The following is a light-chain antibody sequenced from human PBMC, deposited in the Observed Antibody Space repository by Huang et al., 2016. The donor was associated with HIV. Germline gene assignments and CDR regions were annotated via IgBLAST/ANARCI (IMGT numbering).Light chain of an antibody. V-gene: IGKV2-30*02. Sequence: DVVMTQSPLSLPVTLGQPASISCRSSQRLVPSDGNTYLNWFHQRPGQSPRRLIYKVSNRDSGVPDRFSGSGSGTDFTLKISRVEAEDVGVYYCMQGTHWPLTFGGGTKVEIK. CDR3: MQGTHWPLT. J-gene: IGKJ4*01. CDR2: KVS. CDR1: QRLVPSDGNTY.